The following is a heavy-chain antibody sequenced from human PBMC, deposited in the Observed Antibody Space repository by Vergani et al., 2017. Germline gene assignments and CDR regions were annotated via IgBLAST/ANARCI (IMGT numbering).Heavy chain of an antibody. CDR3: ARSSWDWLHYFDY. J-gene: IGHJ4*02. CDR2: IYTSGST. V-gene: IGHV4-61*02. D-gene: IGHD5-24*01. Sequence: QVQLQESGPGLVKPSQTLSLTCTVSGGSISSGSYYWSWIRQPAGKGLEWIGRIYTSGSTNYNPSLKSRVTISVDTSKNQFSRKLSSVTAADTAVYYCARSSWDWLHYFDYWGQGTLVTVSS. CDR1: GGSISSGSYY.